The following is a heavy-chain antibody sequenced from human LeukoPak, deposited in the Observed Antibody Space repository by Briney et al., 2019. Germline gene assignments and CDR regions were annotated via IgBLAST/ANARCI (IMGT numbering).Heavy chain of an antibody. V-gene: IGHV3-74*01. CDR1: GFTFSSYW. D-gene: IGHD3-3*01. CDR2: INTDGSST. Sequence: GGSLRLSCAASGFTFSSYWIHWVRQAPGKGLVWVSRINTDGSSTSYADSVKGRFTISRDNAKNTLYLQMNSLRAEDTAVYYCARDRYDFWSGSLGYWGQGTLVTVSS. CDR3: ARDRYDFWSGSLGY. J-gene: IGHJ4*02.